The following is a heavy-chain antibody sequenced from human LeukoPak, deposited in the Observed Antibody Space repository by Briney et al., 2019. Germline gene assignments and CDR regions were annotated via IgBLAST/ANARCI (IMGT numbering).Heavy chain of an antibody. D-gene: IGHD3-16*01. V-gene: IGHV3-7*03. CDR1: GLTFSSYW. Sequence: GGSLRLSCAASGLTFSSYWMSWVRQAPGKGLEWVANIKQDGSEKHYVDSVKGRFTISRDNSKNTLYLQMNSLRAEDTAVYYCAKDDNYIRFLSWGQGTLVTVSS. J-gene: IGHJ5*02. CDR2: IKQDGSEK. CDR3: AKDDNYIRFLS.